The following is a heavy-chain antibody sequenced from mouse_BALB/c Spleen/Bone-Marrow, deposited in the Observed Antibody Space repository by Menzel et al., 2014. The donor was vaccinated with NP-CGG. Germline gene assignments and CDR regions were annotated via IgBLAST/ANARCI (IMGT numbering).Heavy chain of an antibody. CDR2: ILPGSGTA. Sequence: VQLVESGAELMKPGASVKISCKATGYTFSNYWIDWAKQRPGHGLEWIGEILPGSGTANYNEKFKGKATFTADTSSNTAYMQLSSLTSEDSALYYCARASVVPYYFDFWGQGTTLTGSS. D-gene: IGHD1-1*01. J-gene: IGHJ2*01. CDR1: GYTFSNYW. CDR3: ARASVVPYYFDF. V-gene: IGHV1-9*01.